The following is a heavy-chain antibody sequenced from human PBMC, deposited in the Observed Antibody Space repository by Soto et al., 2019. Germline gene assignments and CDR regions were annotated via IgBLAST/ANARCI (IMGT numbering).Heavy chain of an antibody. CDR3: ARFEGGASGTYGLDV. V-gene: IGHV3-23*01. CDR1: GFTFGNYA. CDR2: LSNSGGTT. J-gene: IGHJ6*02. D-gene: IGHD3-10*01. Sequence: LRLSCAGSGFTFGNYAMSWVRQAPGKGLEWVSVLSNSGGTTYYADSVKGRFTISRDNFKNTLYLQLDSLRAEDTAIYYCARFEGGASGTYGLDVWGQGTTVTVSS.